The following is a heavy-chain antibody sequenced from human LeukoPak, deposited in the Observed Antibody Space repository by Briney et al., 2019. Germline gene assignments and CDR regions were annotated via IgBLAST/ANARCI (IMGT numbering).Heavy chain of an antibody. V-gene: IGHV1-2*02. CDR1: GYTFTGYY. J-gene: IGHJ3*02. CDR3: ARAADSMVQGANDAFDI. D-gene: IGHD3-10*01. CDR2: INPNSGDT. Sequence: ASVKVSCKASGYTFTGYYMHWVRQAPGQGLEWMGWINPNSGDTNYAQKFQGRVTMTRDTSISTACMELSRLRSDDTAVYYCARAADSMVQGANDAFDIWGQGTMVTVSS.